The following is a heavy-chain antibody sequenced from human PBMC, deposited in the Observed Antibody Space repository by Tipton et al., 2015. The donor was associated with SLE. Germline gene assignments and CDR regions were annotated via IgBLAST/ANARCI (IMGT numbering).Heavy chain of an antibody. CDR2: INPNSGGT. D-gene: IGHD3-3*01. CDR1: GGTFSSYA. CDR3: ARFCPRDNWFDP. J-gene: IGHJ5*02. V-gene: IGHV1-2*02. Sequence: QLVQSGAEVKKPGSSVKVSCKASGGTFSSYAISWVRQAPGQGLEWMGGINPNSGGTNYAQKFQGRVTMTRDTSISTAYMELSRLRSDDTAVYYCARFCPRDNWFDPWGQGTLVTVSS.